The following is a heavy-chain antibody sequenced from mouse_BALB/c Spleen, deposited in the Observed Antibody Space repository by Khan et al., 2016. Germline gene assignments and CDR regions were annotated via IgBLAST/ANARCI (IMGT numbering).Heavy chain of an antibody. CDR2: ISSGGST. CDR3: AREDYGNYGDYFDY. CDR1: GFTSSSYA. D-gene: IGHD2-1*01. Sequence: EVELVESGGGLVKPGGSLKLSCAASGFTSSSYAMSWVRQTPEKRLEWVASISSGGSTYYPDSVKGRFTISRDNARNILNLQMSSLRSEDTAMYYCAREDYGNYGDYFDYWGQGTTLTVSS. J-gene: IGHJ2*01. V-gene: IGHV5-6-5*01.